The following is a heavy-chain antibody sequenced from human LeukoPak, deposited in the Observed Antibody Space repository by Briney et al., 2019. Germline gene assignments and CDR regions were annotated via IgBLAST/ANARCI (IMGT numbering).Heavy chain of an antibody. V-gene: IGHV4-59*13. CDR1: GGSISSYY. D-gene: IGHD4-17*01. CDR3: ARTYGDYITDAFDI. CDR2: IYYSGST. J-gene: IGHJ3*02. Sequence: KSSETLSLTCTVSGGSISSYYWSWIRQPPGKGLEWIGYIYYSGSTNYNPSLKSRVTISVDTSKNQFSLKLSSVTAADTAVYYCARTYGDYITDAFDIWGQGTMVTVSS.